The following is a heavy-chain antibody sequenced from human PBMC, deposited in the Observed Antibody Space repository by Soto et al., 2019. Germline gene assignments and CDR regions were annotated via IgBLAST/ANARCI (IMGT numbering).Heavy chain of an antibody. V-gene: IGHV3-74*01. CDR3: VRRGSSVQIDY. D-gene: IGHD3-22*01. J-gene: IGHJ4*02. Sequence: EVQLVESGGGLVQPGGSPRLSCAASGFTFSTYWMHWVRQAPGEGLVWVSRISPDGSNTKYADSVKGRFTISRDNAKNTLYLQMNSLRAEDAADYYCVRRGSSVQIDYWGQGTLVTVSS. CDR1: GFTFSTYW. CDR2: ISPDGSNT.